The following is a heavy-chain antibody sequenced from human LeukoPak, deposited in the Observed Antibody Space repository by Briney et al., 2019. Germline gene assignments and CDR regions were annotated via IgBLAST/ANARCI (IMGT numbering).Heavy chain of an antibody. Sequence: ASVKISCQVSGYTLTELSIHWVRQAPGKGLEWMGGFVPEDGETIYAQKFQGRVTMTEDTSTDTAYMELSSLRSEDTAVYYCATQGPDSYYLYGMDVWGQGTTVTVSS. CDR1: GYTLTELS. CDR3: ATQGPDSYYLYGMDV. CDR2: FVPEDGET. V-gene: IGHV1-24*01. J-gene: IGHJ6*02.